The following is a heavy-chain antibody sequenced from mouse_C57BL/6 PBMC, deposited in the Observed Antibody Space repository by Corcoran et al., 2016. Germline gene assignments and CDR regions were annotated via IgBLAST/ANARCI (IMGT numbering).Heavy chain of an antibody. CDR2: ISAGDGST. J-gene: IGHJ2*01. D-gene: IGHD1-1*01. V-gene: IGHV5-12-2*01. CDR3: AKDLRDSSRYYYYYFDY. Sequence: EVQLLESGGGLVQPGGSLRLSCAASGFTFRNYPLSWVRQSPGKGLEWVSAISAGDGSTDYADSVKGRFTISRDKSKNTLYLQMNSLRAEDTAVYYCAKDLRDSSRYYYYYFDYWG. CDR1: GFTFRNYP.